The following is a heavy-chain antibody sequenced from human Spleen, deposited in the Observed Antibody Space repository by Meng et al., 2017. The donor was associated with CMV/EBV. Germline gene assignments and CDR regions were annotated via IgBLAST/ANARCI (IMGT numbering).Heavy chain of an antibody. CDR2: ISGSFSGI. J-gene: IGHJ1*01. Sequence: GESLKISCAASGFTFSNHYMSWIRQAPGEGLEWISYISGSFSGIYYADSVKGRFTISRDDAKNTSYLQMNSLRVEDTAVYYCASEGGYQLPSYWGQGTLVTVSS. CDR1: GFTFSNHY. V-gene: IGHV3-11*04. CDR3: ASEGGYQLPSY. D-gene: IGHD2-2*01.